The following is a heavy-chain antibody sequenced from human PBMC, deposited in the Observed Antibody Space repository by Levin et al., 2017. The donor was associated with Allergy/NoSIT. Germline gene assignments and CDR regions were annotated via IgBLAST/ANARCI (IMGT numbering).Heavy chain of an antibody. Sequence: GGSLRLSCAASGFTFSSYGMHWVRQAPGKGLEWVAVIWYDGSNKYYADSVKGRFTISRDNSKNTLYLQMNSLRAEDTAVYYCARDRWTEQLVHGYFDYWGQGTLVTVSS. D-gene: IGHD6-13*01. V-gene: IGHV3-33*01. J-gene: IGHJ4*02. CDR3: ARDRWTEQLVHGYFDY. CDR2: IWYDGSNK. CDR1: GFTFSSYG.